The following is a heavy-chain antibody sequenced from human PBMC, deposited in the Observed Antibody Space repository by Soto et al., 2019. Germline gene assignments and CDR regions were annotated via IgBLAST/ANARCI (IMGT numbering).Heavy chain of an antibody. D-gene: IGHD2-21*01. J-gene: IGHJ4*02. V-gene: IGHV1-2*02. Sequence: GASMKVSCNASGYTFTGYYMHWVRQAPGQGLEWMGWINTNSGGTNYEQKFQGSVTMTRDTSIRTAYMELSRLRSDETAVYYCARAKRGRLLQALDXWGQGTLFTVSX. CDR2: INTNSGGT. CDR3: ARAKRGRLLQALDX. CDR1: GYTFTGYY.